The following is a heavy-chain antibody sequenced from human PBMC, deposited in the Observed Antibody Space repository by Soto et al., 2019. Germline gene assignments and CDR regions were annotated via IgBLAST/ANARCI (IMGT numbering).Heavy chain of an antibody. V-gene: IGHV4-30-2*01. CDR1: GGSISSGGYS. Sequence: QLQLQESGSGLVKPSQTLSLTCAVSGGSISSGGYSWSWIRQPPGKGLEWIGYIYHSGSTYYNPYLKSRVTISVDRSKNQSSLKLSSVTAADTAVYYCARVGGDYGDYVGWFDPWGQGTLVTVSS. CDR3: ARVGGDYGDYVGWFDP. CDR2: IYHSGST. D-gene: IGHD4-17*01. J-gene: IGHJ5*02.